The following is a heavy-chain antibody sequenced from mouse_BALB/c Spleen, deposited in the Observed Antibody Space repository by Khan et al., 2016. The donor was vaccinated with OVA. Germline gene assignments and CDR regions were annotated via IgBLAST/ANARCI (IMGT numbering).Heavy chain of an antibody. V-gene: IGHV2-9*02. D-gene: IGHD3-1*01. CDR1: GFSITNYG. Sequence: QVQLKQSGPGLVAPSQSLSITCTVSGFSITNYGVHWVRQPPGKGLEWLRVVWAGGNTNYNSTLMSRLSISKDNSKSQVFFKMNSLQTDDTAMYYCARLHSLAYWGQGTLVTVSA. J-gene: IGHJ3*01. CDR3: ARLHSLAY. CDR2: VWAGGNT.